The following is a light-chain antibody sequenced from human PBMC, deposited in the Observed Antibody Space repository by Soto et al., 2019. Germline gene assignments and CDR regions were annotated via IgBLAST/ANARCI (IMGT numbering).Light chain of an antibody. CDR1: QSVSSSY. CDR3: PQYGSSPPTM. Sequence: THPPSTLSGSRLYLGARSFINNQSVSSSYLAWYQQKPGQAPRLLIYGASSRATGIPDRFSGSGSGTNFTLTISRLEPQHSAVSSCPQYGSSPPTMFGQGTKVDIK. V-gene: IGKV3-20*01. CDR2: GAS. J-gene: IGKJ1*01.